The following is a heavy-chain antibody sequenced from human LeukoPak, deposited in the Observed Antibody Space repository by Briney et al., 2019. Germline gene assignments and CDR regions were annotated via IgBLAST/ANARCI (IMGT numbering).Heavy chain of an antibody. V-gene: IGHV3-48*01. CDR2: IGGRGSNI. CDR3: ARGIGIAVDY. D-gene: IGHD6-19*01. Sequence: GGSLRLSCAASGFTFSSYSMNWVRQAPGKGLEWASYIGGRGSNICYADSVKGRFTISRDNAKNSVNLQMNSLRAEDTAVYYCARGIGIAVDYWGQGTLVTVSS. J-gene: IGHJ4*02. CDR1: GFTFSSYS.